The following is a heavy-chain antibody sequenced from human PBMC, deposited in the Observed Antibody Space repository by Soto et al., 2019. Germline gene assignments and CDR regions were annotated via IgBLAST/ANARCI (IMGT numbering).Heavy chain of an antibody. CDR2: IIPILGIA. CDR1: GGTFSSYT. D-gene: IGHD4-17*01. Sequence: ASVKVSCKASGGTFSSYTISWVRQAPGQGLERMGRIIPILGIANYTQKFQGRVTITADKSTSTAYMELSSLRSEDTAVYYCVPESPRPDYGDYVSAIGGVDWFDPWGQGTLVTVSS. J-gene: IGHJ5*02. CDR3: VPESPRPDYGDYVSAIGGVDWFDP. V-gene: IGHV1-69*02.